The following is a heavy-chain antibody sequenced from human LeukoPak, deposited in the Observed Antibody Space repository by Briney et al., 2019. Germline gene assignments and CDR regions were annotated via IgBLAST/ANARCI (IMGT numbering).Heavy chain of an antibody. J-gene: IGHJ4*02. V-gene: IGHV3-7*01. CDR2: IKQDGSEK. D-gene: IGHD2-2*02. CDR1: GFTFSSYW. Sequence: GGSLRLSCAASGFTFSSYWMSWVRQAPGKGLEWVANIKQDGSEKYYVDSVKGRFTISRDNAKNSLYLQMNSLRVEDTAVYYCARGGYCSSTSCYNFDYWGQGTLVTVSS. CDR3: ARGGYCSSTSCYNFDY.